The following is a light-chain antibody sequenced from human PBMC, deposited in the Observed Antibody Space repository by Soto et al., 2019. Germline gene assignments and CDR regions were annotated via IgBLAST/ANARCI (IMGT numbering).Light chain of an antibody. CDR3: QQYNKWPRT. CDR1: QSVSRA. Sequence: ETVTTQSPATLSVSPGERATLSCRASQSVSRALAWYQQKPGLPPRLLIYDASTRATGIPARFSGSGSGTDFTLTISSLQSQDFAVYYCQQYNKWPRTFGQGTKVDIK. J-gene: IGKJ1*01. V-gene: IGKV3-15*01. CDR2: DAS.